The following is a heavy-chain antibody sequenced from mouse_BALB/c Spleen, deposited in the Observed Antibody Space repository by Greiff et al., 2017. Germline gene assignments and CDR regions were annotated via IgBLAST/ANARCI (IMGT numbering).Heavy chain of an antibody. J-gene: IGHJ4*01. V-gene: IGHV14-4*02. CDR3: NAWQPYYYGTAMDY. Sequence: EVQLQQSGAELVRSGASVKLSCTASGFNIKDYYMHWVKQRPEQGLEWIGWIDPENGDTEYAPKFQGKATMTADTSSNTAYLQLSSLTSEDTAVYYCNAWQPYYYGTAMDYWGQGTSVTVSS. CDR2: IDPENGDT. D-gene: IGHD1-1*01. CDR1: GFNIKDYY.